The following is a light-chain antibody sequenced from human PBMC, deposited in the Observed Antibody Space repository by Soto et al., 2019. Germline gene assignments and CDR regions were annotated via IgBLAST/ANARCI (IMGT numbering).Light chain of an antibody. J-gene: IGKJ1*01. CDR3: QQYNSSHRT. Sequence: DIQMTQSPSTLSASVGDTVTITCRASQTINGWLAWYQQRPGKAPNLLIFDASTLESGVPSRFSGSGSGTTFTLTISSLQPDDVATYYCQQYNSSHRTFGQGTKVEIK. CDR2: DAS. V-gene: IGKV1-5*01. CDR1: QTINGW.